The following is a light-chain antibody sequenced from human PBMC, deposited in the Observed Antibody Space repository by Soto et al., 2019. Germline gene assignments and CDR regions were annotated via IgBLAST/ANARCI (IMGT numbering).Light chain of an antibody. CDR3: LQVDVYPWT. V-gene: IGKV1-5*01. CDR2: DAS. Sequence: DINMTQYPSTLSDSFVASFTITCRASQTIRSLLAWYQQKTGKAPKALIYDASRLGSGVPSRFSGSGYGKEFTLTISSLQSEECATYYCLQVDVYPWTFGQGTKVDIK. CDR1: QTIRSL. J-gene: IGKJ1*01.